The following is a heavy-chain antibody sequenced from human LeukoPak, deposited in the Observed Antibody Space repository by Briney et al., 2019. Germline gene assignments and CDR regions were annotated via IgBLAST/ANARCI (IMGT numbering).Heavy chain of an antibody. CDR3: ARSRYSYYFDY. CDR1: GGSVSSSSYY. Sequence: PSETLSLTCTVSGGSVSSSSYYWGWIRQSPGKGLEWIGSIDYSGGTYSNPCLKTRLTISVDTSKNQFSLKLSSVTAADTAVYYCARSRYSYYFDYWGQGTLVTVSS. V-gene: IGHV4-39*01. CDR2: IDYSGGT. J-gene: IGHJ4*02. D-gene: IGHD2-15*01.